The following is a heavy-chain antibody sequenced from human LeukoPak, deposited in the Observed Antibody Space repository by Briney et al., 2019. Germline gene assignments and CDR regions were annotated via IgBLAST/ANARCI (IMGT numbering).Heavy chain of an antibody. CDR3: ARDGSQYQLLTYYYYYYGMDV. D-gene: IGHD2-2*01. Sequence: GASVKVSCKASGYTFTSYGISWVRRAPGQGLEWMGWISAYNGNTNYAQKLQGRVTMTTDTSTSTAYMELRSLRSDDTAVYYCARDGSQYQLLTYYYYYYGMDVWGQGTTVTVSS. CDR1: GYTFTSYG. CDR2: ISAYNGNT. V-gene: IGHV1-18*01. J-gene: IGHJ6*02.